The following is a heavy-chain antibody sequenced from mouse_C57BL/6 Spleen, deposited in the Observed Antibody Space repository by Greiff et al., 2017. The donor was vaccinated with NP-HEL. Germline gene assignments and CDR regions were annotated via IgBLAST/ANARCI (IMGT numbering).Heavy chain of an antibody. CDR2: IDPETGGT. V-gene: IGHV1-15*01. CDR1: GYTFTDYG. Sequence: VQLQQSGAELVRPGASVTLSCKASGYTFTDYGMHWVKQTPVHGLEWIGAIDPETGGTAYNQKFKGKAILTADKSSSTAYMELRSLTSEDSAVYYCTRGGYDVYYAMDYWGQGTSVTVSS. CDR3: TRGGYDVYYAMDY. D-gene: IGHD2-2*01. J-gene: IGHJ4*01.